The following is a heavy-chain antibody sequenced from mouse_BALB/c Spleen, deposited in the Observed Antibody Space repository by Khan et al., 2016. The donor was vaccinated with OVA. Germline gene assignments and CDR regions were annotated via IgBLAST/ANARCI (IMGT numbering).Heavy chain of an antibody. CDR1: GFTFSTYG. J-gene: IGHJ3*01. CDR2: VSTGGSYT. Sequence: EVELVESGGDLVKPGGSLKLSCAASGFTFSTYGMSWVRQTPDKRLEWVATVSTGGSYTYYPDSVQGRFTISRDNAKNTLYLKMSGLKSEDTARFYCTRLAYYYDSEGFAYWGQGTLVTVSA. CDR3: TRLAYYYDSEGFAY. D-gene: IGHD1-1*01. V-gene: IGHV5-6*01.